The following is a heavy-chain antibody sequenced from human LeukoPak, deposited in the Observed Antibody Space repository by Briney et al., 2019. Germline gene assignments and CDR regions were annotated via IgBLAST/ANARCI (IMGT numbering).Heavy chain of an antibody. CDR2: ISWNSGSI. V-gene: IGHV3-9*01. CDR1: GFTFDDYA. D-gene: IGHD2/OR15-2a*01. Sequence: GGSLRLSCAASGFTFDDYAMHWVRQAPGKGLEWVSGISWNSGSIGYADSVKGRFTISRDNAKNSLYLQMNSLRAEDTALYYCASKSPFTSWCQGTLVTVSS. J-gene: IGHJ5*02. CDR3: ASKSPFTS.